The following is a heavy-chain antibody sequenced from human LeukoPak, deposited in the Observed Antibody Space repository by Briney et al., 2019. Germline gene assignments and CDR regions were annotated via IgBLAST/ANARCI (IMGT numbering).Heavy chain of an antibody. CDR1: GFTFSDYY. D-gene: IGHD2-2*01. CDR3: ARESYQLLGFGYYFDY. CDR2: ISSSSSYT. Sequence: GGSLRLSCAASGFTFSDYYMSWIRQAPGKGLEWVSYISSSSSYTNYADSVKGRFTISRDNAKNPLYLQMNSLRAEDTAVYYCARESYQLLGFGYYFDYWGQGTLVTVSS. V-gene: IGHV3-11*06. J-gene: IGHJ4*02.